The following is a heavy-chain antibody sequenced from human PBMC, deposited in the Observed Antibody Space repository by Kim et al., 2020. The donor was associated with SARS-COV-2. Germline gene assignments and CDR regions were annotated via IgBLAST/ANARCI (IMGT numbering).Heavy chain of an antibody. Sequence: GGSLRLSCAASGFSFSDAWMSWVLQAPGKGLEWVGRIKSKTDGGTTNYAAPVKGRFTISRDDSKNTLYLQMNSLKTEDTAVYYCTTGRDGVVNDAFDIWGQGTMDNVSS. CDR3: TTGRDGVVNDAFDI. J-gene: IGHJ3*02. CDR2: IKSKTDGGTT. V-gene: IGHV3-15*01. D-gene: IGHD3-3*01. CDR1: GFSFSDAW.